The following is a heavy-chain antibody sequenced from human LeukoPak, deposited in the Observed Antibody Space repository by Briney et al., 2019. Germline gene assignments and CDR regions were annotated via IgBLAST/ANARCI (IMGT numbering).Heavy chain of an antibody. V-gene: IGHV4-39*01. D-gene: IGHD6-19*01. CDR3: GRHRPAVPGFDY. J-gene: IGHJ4*02. CDR1: GGSISSSSYY. CDR2: IYYSGST. Sequence: SETLSLTCTVSGGSISSSSYYWGWIRQPPGKGLEWIGSIYYSGSTYYNPSLKSRVTISVDTSTNQSSLKLSSVTAADTAVYYCGRHRPAVPGFDYWGQGTLVTVSS.